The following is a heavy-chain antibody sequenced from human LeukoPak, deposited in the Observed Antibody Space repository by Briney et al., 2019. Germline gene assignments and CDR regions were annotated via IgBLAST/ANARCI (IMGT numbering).Heavy chain of an antibody. D-gene: IGHD5-24*01. CDR2: VSSHGNDG. CDR1: EFIFSHFA. J-gene: IGHJ4*02. Sequence: GGSLRLSCAVSEFIFSHFAMHWVRQAPGKGLEWVAVVSSHGNDGYYADSVKGRFTISRDNSKNTLYLQIDSLRAEDTAIYYCTRDAYNFNDFDYWGQGTLVTVSS. CDR3: TRDAYNFNDFDY. V-gene: IGHV3-30*01.